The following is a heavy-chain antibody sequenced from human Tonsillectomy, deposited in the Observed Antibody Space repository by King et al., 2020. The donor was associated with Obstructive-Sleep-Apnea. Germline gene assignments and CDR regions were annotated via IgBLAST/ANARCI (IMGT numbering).Heavy chain of an antibody. CDR2: IYYSGST. V-gene: IGHV4-59*08. CDR1: GGSISSYY. Sequence: QLQESGPGLVKPSETLSLTCTVSGGSISSYYWSWIRQPPGKGLEWIGYIYYSGSTNYNPSLKSRVTISVDTSKNQFPLKLSSVTAADTAVYYCARRGDYYDSSAYVDWFDPWGQGTLVTVSS. D-gene: IGHD3-22*01. CDR3: ARRGDYYDSSAYVDWFDP. J-gene: IGHJ5*02.